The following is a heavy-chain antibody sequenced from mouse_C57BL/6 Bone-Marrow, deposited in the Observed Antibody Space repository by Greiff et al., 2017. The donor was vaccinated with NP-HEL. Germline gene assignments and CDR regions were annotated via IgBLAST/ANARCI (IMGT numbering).Heavy chain of an antibody. CDR3: ARDRNYWYFDV. Sequence: EVKLVESEGGLVQPGSSMKLSCTASGFTFSDYYMAWVRQVPEKGLEWVANINYDGSSTYYLASLTSRFIISSDNAKNILYLQMSSLKSEDTGTYYCARDRNYWYFDVWGTGTTVTVSS. V-gene: IGHV5-16*01. CDR1: GFTFSDYY. J-gene: IGHJ1*03. CDR2: INYDGSST.